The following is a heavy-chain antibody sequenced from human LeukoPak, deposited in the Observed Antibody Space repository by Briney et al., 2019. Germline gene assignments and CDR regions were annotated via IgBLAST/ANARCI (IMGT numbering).Heavy chain of an antibody. Sequence: ASVKVPCKASGYTFTSYGISWVRQAPGQGLEWMGWISAYNGNTNYAQKLQGRVTMTTDTSTSTAYMELRSLRSDDTAVYYCARPHLEDIVVVPAARYAFDIWGQGTMVTVSS. CDR2: ISAYNGNT. J-gene: IGHJ3*02. CDR1: GYTFTSYG. D-gene: IGHD2-2*01. V-gene: IGHV1-18*01. CDR3: ARPHLEDIVVVPAARYAFDI.